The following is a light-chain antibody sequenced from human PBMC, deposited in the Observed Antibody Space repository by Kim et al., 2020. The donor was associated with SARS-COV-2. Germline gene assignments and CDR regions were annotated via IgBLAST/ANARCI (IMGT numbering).Light chain of an antibody. CDR1: QSVSSSY. CDR2: GAS. Sequence: EIVLTQSPGTLSLSPGERATLSCRASQSVSSSYLAWYQQKPGQAPRPLIYGASSRATGIPDRFSGSGSGTDFTLTISRLEPEDFAVYYCQQYCSSPPELTFGGGTKLEI. V-gene: IGKV3-20*01. CDR3: QQYCSSPPELT. J-gene: IGKJ4*01.